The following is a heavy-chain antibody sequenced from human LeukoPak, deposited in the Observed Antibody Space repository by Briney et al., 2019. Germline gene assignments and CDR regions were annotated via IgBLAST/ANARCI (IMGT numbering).Heavy chain of an antibody. J-gene: IGHJ5*02. CDR2: IYYSGST. Sequence: PSETLSLTCTVSGGSISSYYWSWIRQPPGKGLEWIGYIYYSGSTNYNPSLKSRVTISVDTSKNQFSLKLSSVTAADTAVYYCARESNYCSGGSCYRHNWFDPWGQGTLVTVSS. V-gene: IGHV4-59*01. CDR3: ARESNYCSGGSCYRHNWFDP. CDR1: GGSISSYY. D-gene: IGHD2-15*01.